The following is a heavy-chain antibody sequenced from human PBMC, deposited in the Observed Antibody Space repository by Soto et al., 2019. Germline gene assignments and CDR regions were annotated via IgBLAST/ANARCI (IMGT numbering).Heavy chain of an antibody. Sequence: QVQLVQSGAEVKKPGASVKVSCKASGYTFTSYGISWVRQAPGQGLEWMGWISAYNGNTNYAQKLRGRVTMTTDTCTSTAYMELRSLRSDDTAVYYCARVGTMIGRYYGMDVWGQGTTVTVSS. V-gene: IGHV1-18*01. J-gene: IGHJ6*02. CDR1: GYTFTSYG. CDR2: ISAYNGNT. CDR3: ARVGTMIGRYYGMDV. D-gene: IGHD3-22*01.